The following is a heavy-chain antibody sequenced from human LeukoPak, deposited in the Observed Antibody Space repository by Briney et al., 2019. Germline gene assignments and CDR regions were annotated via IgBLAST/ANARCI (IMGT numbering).Heavy chain of an antibody. CDR1: GFTFSSYA. CDR3: AKGVLDSSGPLYTPFDY. Sequence: GGSLRLSCAASGFTFSSYAMSWVRQAPGKGLEWVSAISGSGGSTYYADSVKGRFTISRDNSKNTLYLQMNSLRAEDTAVYYCAKGVLDSSGPLYTPFDYWGQGTLVTVSS. V-gene: IGHV3-23*01. D-gene: IGHD3-22*01. CDR2: ISGSGGST. J-gene: IGHJ4*02.